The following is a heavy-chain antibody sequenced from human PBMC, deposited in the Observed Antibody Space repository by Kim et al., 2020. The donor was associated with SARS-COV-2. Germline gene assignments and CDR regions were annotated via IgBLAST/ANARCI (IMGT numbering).Heavy chain of an antibody. CDR1: GYSFTSYW. CDR2: IDPSDSYT. J-gene: IGHJ4*02. V-gene: IGHV5-10-1*01. Sequence: GESLKISCKGSGYSFTSYWISWVRQMPGKGLEWMGRIDPSDSYTNYSPSFQGHVTISADKSISTAYLQWSSLKASDTAMYYCARYRISKYYDILTGPDDWGQGTLVTVSS. CDR3: ARYRISKYYDILTGPDD. D-gene: IGHD3-9*01.